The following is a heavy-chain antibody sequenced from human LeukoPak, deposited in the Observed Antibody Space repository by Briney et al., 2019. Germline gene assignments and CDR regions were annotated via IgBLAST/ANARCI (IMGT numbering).Heavy chain of an antibody. CDR3: ARREGSGYYSDFDY. CDR1: GFTFSSYA. V-gene: IGHV3-23*01. J-gene: IGHJ4*02. D-gene: IGHD3-22*01. Sequence: PGGSLRLSCAASGFTFSSYAMSWVRQAPGKGLEWVSAISGSGGSTYYADSVKGRFTISRDNSKNTLYLQMNSLRAEDTAVYYCARREGSGYYSDFDYWGQGTLVTVSS. CDR2: ISGSGGST.